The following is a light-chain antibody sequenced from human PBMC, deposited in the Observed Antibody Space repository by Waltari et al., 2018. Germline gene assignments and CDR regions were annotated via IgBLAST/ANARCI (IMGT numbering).Light chain of an antibody. J-gene: IGKJ3*01. V-gene: IGKV1-33*01. CDR3: QQYDNFPFT. Sequence: DIQMTQSPSSLSASIGDRVTITCQASNDINNYLNWYQQRPGKAPKLLIYDTSNLETGVPSRFSGSGSGTDYTFTISSLQPEDIATYYCQQYDNFPFTFGTGTKVDI. CDR1: NDINNY. CDR2: DTS.